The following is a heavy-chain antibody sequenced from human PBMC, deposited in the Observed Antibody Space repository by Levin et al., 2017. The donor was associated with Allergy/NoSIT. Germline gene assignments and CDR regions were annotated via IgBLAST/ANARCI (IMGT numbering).Heavy chain of an antibody. V-gene: IGHV3-13*01. J-gene: IGHJ3*02. CDR3: VRGSYYDFWSGTRREKAFDI. CDR1: GFTFSNYD. Sequence: HPGGSLRLSCAASGFTFSNYDMNWVRQATGKGLEWISTIGTAGDTYYPGSVKGRFTISRENAKNSLYLQMDSLRAGDTAVYFCVRGSYYDFWSGTRREKAFDIWGQGTMVTVSS. D-gene: IGHD3-3*01. CDR2: IGTAGDT.